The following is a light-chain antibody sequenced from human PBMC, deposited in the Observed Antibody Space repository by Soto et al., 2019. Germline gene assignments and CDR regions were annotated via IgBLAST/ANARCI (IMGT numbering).Light chain of an antibody. V-gene: IGKV3-20*01. CDR2: GAS. CDR1: QSVSSSY. J-gene: IGKJ1*01. CDR3: QQYDSVLGT. Sequence: EIVLTQSPGTLSLSPGERATLSCRASQSVSSSYLAWYQQKPGQAPRLLIYGASSRATGIPDRFSGSGSGTDFTLTISRLEPEDFATYYCQQYDSVLGTFGPGTKVEI.